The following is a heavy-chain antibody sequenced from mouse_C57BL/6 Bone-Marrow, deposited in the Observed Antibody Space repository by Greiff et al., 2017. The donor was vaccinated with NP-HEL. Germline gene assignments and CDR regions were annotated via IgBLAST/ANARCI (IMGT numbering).Heavy chain of an antibody. CDR1: GYSITSGYY. Sequence: EVQLQESGPGLVKPSQSLSLTCSVTGYSITSGYYWNWIRQFPGNKLEWMGYISYDGSNNYNPTVKNRISITPDTSKSQFCLQLTSVTTEDTATYYSARFDHYAMDYWGQGTSVTVSS. CDR3: ARFDHYAMDY. J-gene: IGHJ4*01. CDR2: ISYDGSN. V-gene: IGHV3-6*01.